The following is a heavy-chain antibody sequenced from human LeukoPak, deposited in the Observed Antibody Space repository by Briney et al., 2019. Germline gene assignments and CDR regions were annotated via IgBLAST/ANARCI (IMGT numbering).Heavy chain of an antibody. Sequence: GGSLRLSCAGSGFTFSSYWMSWVRQAPGKGLEWVANIKQDGSEKYYVDSVKGRFTISRDNAKNSLYLQMNSLRAEDTAVYYCAREPMWELPTFDYWGQGTLVTVSS. V-gene: IGHV3-7*01. J-gene: IGHJ4*02. CDR1: GFTFSSYW. CDR2: IKQDGSEK. CDR3: AREPMWELPTFDY. D-gene: IGHD1-26*01.